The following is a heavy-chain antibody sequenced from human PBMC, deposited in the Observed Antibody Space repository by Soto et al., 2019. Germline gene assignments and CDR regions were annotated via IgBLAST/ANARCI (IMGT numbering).Heavy chain of an antibody. V-gene: IGHV3-30-3*01. D-gene: IGHD2-2*02. CDR3: AREMAGDYYTFAFDI. CDR2: ISYDGSNK. Sequence: QVQLVESGGGVVQPGRSLRLSCAASGFTFSSYAMHWVRQAPGKGLEWVAVISYDGSNKYYADSVKGRFTISRDNSKSTLYLQMNSLRAEDTAVYYCAREMAGDYYTFAFDIWGQGTMVTVSS. J-gene: IGHJ3*02. CDR1: GFTFSSYA.